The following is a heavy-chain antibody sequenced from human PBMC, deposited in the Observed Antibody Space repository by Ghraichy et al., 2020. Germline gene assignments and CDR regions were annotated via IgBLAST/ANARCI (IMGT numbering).Heavy chain of an antibody. CDR1: GFTFSSYW. J-gene: IGHJ4*02. CDR2: IKQDGSEK. CDR3: ARVAGSYSSRYYFDY. Sequence: GESLNISCAASGFTFSSYWMSWVRQAPGKGLEWVANIKQDGSEKYYVDSVKGRFTISRDNAKNSLYLQMNSLRAEDTAVYYCARVAGSYSSRYYFDYWGQGTLVTVSS. V-gene: IGHV3-7*01. D-gene: IGHD1-26*01.